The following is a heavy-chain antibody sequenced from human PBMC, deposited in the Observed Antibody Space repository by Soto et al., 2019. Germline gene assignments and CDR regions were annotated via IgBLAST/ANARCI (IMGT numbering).Heavy chain of an antibody. V-gene: IGHV3-30*03. CDR1: GFSFSTYW. J-gene: IGHJ4*02. Sequence: GGSLRLSCAASGFSFSTYWMHWVRQSLCKGLEWVAFMSYDGIDKYYGDSVRGRFTISRDNSKDTIYLQMDSLRNEDTAIYYCARDPSGGRWPVGNFDYWGQRTLVTVSS. CDR3: ARDPSGGRWPVGNFDY. D-gene: IGHD7-27*01. CDR2: MSYDGIDK.